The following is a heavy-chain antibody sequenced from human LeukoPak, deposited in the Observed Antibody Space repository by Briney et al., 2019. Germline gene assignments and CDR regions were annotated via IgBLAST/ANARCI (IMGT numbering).Heavy chain of an antibody. J-gene: IGHJ4*02. Sequence: GRSLRLSCAASGFSFSSYGMHWVRQAPGKGLEWVANIKQDGSEKYYVDSVKGRFTISRDNAKNSLYLQMNSLRAEDTAVYYCARDRRSYGFTWGQGTLVTVSS. CDR1: GFSFSSYG. D-gene: IGHD3-16*02. CDR3: ARDRRSYGFT. V-gene: IGHV3-7*01. CDR2: IKQDGSEK.